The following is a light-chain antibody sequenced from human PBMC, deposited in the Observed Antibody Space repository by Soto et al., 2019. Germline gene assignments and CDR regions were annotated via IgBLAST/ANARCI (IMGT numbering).Light chain of an antibody. CDR1: SSNIGAGYD. V-gene: IGLV1-40*01. CDR3: QSYDSTRSARYV. CDR2: GNI. J-gene: IGLJ1*01. Sequence: QSVLTQPPSVSGAPGQRVTISCTGSSSNIGAGYDVHWYQQRPGTAPKLLIFGNINRPSGVPDRLSGSKSGTSASLAITGLQAEDEGDYYCQSYDSTRSARYVFGTGTKLTVL.